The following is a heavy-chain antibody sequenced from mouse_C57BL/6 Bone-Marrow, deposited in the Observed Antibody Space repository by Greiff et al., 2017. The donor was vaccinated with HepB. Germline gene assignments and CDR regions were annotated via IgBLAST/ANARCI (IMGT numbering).Heavy chain of an antibody. CDR1: GFNIKDDY. CDR3: TFIYYYGSAWFAY. J-gene: IGHJ3*01. D-gene: IGHD1-1*01. V-gene: IGHV14-4*01. CDR2: IDPENGDT. Sequence: DVKLVESGAELVRPGASVKLSCTASGFNIKDDYMHWVKQRPEQGLEWIGWIDPENGDTEYASKFQGKATITADTSSNTAYLQLSSLTSEDTAVYYCTFIYYYGSAWFAYWGQGTLVTVSA.